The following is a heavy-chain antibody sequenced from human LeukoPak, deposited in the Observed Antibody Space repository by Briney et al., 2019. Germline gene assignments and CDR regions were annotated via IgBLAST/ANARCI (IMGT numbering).Heavy chain of an antibody. J-gene: IGHJ4*02. CDR2: ISSSGSTI. CDR3: ARAPFGTGTTGGFGY. D-gene: IGHD1-7*01. CDR1: GFTFSSYE. Sequence: GGSLILSCAASGFTFSSYEMNWVRQAPGKGLEWVSYISSSGSTIYYADSVKGRFTISRDNAKNSLYLQMNSLRAEDTAVYYCARAPFGTGTTGGFGYWGQGTLVTVSS. V-gene: IGHV3-48*03.